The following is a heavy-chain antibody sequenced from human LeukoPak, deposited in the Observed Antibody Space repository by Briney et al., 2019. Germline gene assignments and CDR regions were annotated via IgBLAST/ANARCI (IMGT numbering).Heavy chain of an antibody. CDR1: GFTFSSYG. D-gene: IGHD3-22*01. J-gene: IGHJ4*02. V-gene: IGHV3-30*02. Sequence: PGGSLRLSCAASGFTFSSYGMHWVRQAPGKGLEWVAFIRYDGSNKYYADSVKGRFTISRDNSKNTLYLQMNSLRAEDTAVYYCAKDRGSRGYYDISFDYWGQGTLVTVSS. CDR3: AKDRGSRGYYDISFDY. CDR2: IRYDGSNK.